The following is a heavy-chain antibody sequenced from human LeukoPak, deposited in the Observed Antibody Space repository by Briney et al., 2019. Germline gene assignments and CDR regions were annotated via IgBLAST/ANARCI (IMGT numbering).Heavy chain of an antibody. V-gene: IGHV1-8*01. D-gene: IGHD3-22*01. CDR2: MNPNSGNT. J-gene: IGHJ4*02. CDR1: GYTFTSYD. CDR3: ARGGQYDSSGTYYFDY. Sequence: ASVKVSCKASGYTFTSYDINWVRQATGQGLEWMGWMNPNSGNTGYAQKFQGRVTMTRNTSISTAYMELSSLRSEDTAVYYCARGGQYDSSGTYYFDYWGQGTLVTVSS.